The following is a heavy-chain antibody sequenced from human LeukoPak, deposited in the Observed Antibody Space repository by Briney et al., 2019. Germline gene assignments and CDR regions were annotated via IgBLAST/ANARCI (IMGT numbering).Heavy chain of an antibody. CDR3: ARDGRAGSLFAY. V-gene: IGHV4-59*01. D-gene: IGHD6-19*01. J-gene: IGHJ4*02. CDR1: SGSISGYY. Sequence: SETLSLTCTVSSGSISGYYWSWIRQPPGKGLEWVGYISYSGSTNYNPSLKSRVTISVDTSKNQFSLKLSSVTAAGTAIYCCARDGRAGSLFAYWGQGTLVTVSS. CDR2: ISYSGST.